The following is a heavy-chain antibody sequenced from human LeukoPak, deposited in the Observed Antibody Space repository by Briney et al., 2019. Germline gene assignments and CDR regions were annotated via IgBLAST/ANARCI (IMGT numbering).Heavy chain of an antibody. CDR1: GGSVSSGGYY. CDR3: ARDPVIYGMDV. J-gene: IGHJ6*02. V-gene: IGHV4-61*08. CDR2: IYYSGST. D-gene: IGHD2-21*01. Sequence: SETLSLTCTVSGGSVSSGGYYWSRIRQPPGKGLEWIGYIYYSGSTNYNPSLKSRVTISVDTSKNQFSLKLSSVTAADTAVYYCARDPVIYGMDVWGQGTTVTVSS.